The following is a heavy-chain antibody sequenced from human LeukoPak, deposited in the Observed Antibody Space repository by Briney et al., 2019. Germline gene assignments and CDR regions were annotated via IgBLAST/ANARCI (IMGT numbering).Heavy chain of an antibody. J-gene: IGHJ2*01. CDR2: ISHDGGVK. V-gene: IGHV3-30*04. D-gene: IGHD6-19*01. Sequence: GRSLRLSCEASGFTFSSYVMHWVRQAPGKGLEWVAVISHDGGVKIYADSVKGRFTISRDNSKNTVYLQMNSLRAEDTAVYYCAREGGSSGLAGYFDLWGRGTPVTVSS. CDR3: AREGGSSGLAGYFDL. CDR1: GFTFSSYV.